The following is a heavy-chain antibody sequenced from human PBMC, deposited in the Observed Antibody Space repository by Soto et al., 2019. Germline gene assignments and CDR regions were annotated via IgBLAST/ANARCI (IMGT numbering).Heavy chain of an antibody. CDR2: ISWNSGSI. Sequence: EVQMVESGGGLVQPGRSLRLSCVASGFILDESAMHWVRQAPGKGLEWVSGISWNSGSIGYADSVKGRFTISRDNAKNSLYLQMDSLRPEDTAVYYCASKGYTTGWHTDALDIWGQGTMVTVSS. J-gene: IGHJ3*02. V-gene: IGHV3-9*01. CDR3: ASKGYTTGWHTDALDI. CDR1: GFILDESA. D-gene: IGHD6-19*01.